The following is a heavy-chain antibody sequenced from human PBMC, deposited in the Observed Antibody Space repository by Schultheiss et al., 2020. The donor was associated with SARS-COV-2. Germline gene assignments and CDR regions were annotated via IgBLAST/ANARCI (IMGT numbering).Heavy chain of an antibody. Sequence: SETLSLTCTVSGGSISSSSYYWGWIRQPPGKGLEWIGDISHGGSTNYNPFLKSRVTMSVDTSKNQFSLKLSSVTAADTAVYYCARGGSWYDWFDPWGQGTLVTVSS. CDR1: GGSISSSSYY. J-gene: IGHJ5*02. CDR3: ARGGSWYDWFDP. V-gene: IGHV4-39*07. CDR2: ISHGGST. D-gene: IGHD6-13*01.